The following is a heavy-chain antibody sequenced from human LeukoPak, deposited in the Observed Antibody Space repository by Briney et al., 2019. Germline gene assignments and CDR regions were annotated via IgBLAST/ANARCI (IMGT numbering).Heavy chain of an antibody. CDR3: AVDIVVVPAAMSDY. V-gene: IGHV3-11*01. CDR2: ISSSGSTI. D-gene: IGHD2-2*03. Sequence: GGPLRLSCAASGFTFSDYYMSWIRQAPGKGLEWVSYISSSGSTIYYADSVKGRFTISRDNAKNSLYLQMNSLRAEDTAVYYCAVDIVVVPAAMSDYWGQGTLVTVSS. CDR1: GFTFSDYY. J-gene: IGHJ4*02.